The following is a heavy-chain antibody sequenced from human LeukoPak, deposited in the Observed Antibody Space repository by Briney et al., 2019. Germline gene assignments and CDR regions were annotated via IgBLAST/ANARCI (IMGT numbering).Heavy chain of an antibody. Sequence: GESLQISCKASGYTFTHYWIGWVRQLSGKGLEWMGAIYPGDSDTRYSPSFQGQVTMSVDTSINTAFLRWSSLKTSDTGMYYCARLGVKVSDPKLRSCLGPWGQGSLVSVSS. V-gene: IGHV5-51*01. CDR2: IYPGDSDT. CDR3: ARLGVKVSDPKLRSCLGP. CDR1: GYTFTHYW. J-gene: IGHJ5*02. D-gene: IGHD3-16*01.